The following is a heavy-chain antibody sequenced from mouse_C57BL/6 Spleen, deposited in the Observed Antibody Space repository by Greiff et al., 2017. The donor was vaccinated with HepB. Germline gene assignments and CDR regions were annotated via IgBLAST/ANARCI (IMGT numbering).Heavy chain of an antibody. CDR1: GYAFSSSW. CDR3: ASPRGDGSPWFAY. V-gene: IGHV1-82*01. Sequence: QVQLQQSGPELVKPGASVKISCKASGYAFSSSWMNWVKQRPGKGLEWIGRIYPGDGDTNYNGKFKGEATLTADKSSSTAYMQLSSLTSEDSAVYFCASPRGDGSPWFAYWGQGTLVTVSA. CDR2: IYPGDGDT. J-gene: IGHJ3*01. D-gene: IGHD1-1*01.